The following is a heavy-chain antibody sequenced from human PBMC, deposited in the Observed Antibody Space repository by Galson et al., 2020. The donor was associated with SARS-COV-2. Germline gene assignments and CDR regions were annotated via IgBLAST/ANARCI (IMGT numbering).Heavy chain of an antibody. Sequence: SGPTLVQPTRTRTLTCPFSGLSLSPRGICVSWIRHPPGKALEWLALIAWHDDKYYSTSLKTRLTISKDTSKNQVVLKMTNIDPVETALYYCARRFGSGGPSFNCWGQGTLVTVSS. V-gene: IGHV2-70*01. CDR2: IAWHDDK. D-gene: IGHD1-26*01. J-gene: IGHJ4*02. CDR3: ARRFGSGGPSFNC. CDR1: GLSLSPRGIC.